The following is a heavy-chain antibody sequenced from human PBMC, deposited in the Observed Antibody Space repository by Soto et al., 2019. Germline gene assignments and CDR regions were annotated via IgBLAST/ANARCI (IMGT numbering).Heavy chain of an antibody. D-gene: IGHD3-9*01. Sequence: SVKFSFTASGGTFSSYATSWLRQDPTQGLEWMGGIIPIFGTPNYAQKFQGRVTITADKSTSTAYMELGSLRSEDTAVYYCARKLYDILTGYPRDYWGQGTLVTVSS. CDR1: GGTFSSYA. CDR2: IIPIFGTP. CDR3: ARKLYDILTGYPRDY. J-gene: IGHJ4*02. V-gene: IGHV1-69*06.